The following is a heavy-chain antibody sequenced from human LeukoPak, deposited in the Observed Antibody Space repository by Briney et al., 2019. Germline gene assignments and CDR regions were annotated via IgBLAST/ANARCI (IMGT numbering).Heavy chain of an antibody. D-gene: IGHD1-26*01. Sequence: GASVKVSCKASGYTFTDYGISWVRQAPGQGLEWMGWISAYNGNTQYAQKFQGRITMTTDTSTSTAYMELRSLRSDDTGVYYCATTQEWELFRFDPWGQGTLVTVSS. CDR2: ISAYNGNT. V-gene: IGHV1-18*01. CDR1: GYTFTDYG. J-gene: IGHJ5*02. CDR3: ATTQEWELFRFDP.